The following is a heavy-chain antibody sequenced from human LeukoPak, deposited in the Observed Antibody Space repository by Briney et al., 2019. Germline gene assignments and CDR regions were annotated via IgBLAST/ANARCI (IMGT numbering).Heavy chain of an antibody. D-gene: IGHD3-22*01. CDR1: GFTFSSYS. CDR2: ISSSSSTI. V-gene: IGHV3-48*02. J-gene: IGHJ4*02. CDR3: ARERDDTMIS. Sequence: PGGSLRLSCAASGFTFSSYSMNWVRQAPGKGLEWVSYISSSSSTIYYADSVKGRFTISRDNAKNSLYLQMNSLRDKDTAVYYCARERDDTMISRGQGTLVTVSS.